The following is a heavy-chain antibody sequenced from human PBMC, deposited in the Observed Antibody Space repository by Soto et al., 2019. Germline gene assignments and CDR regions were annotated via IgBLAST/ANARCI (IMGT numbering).Heavy chain of an antibody. J-gene: IGHJ6*02. D-gene: IGHD3-3*01. CDR1: GFTFSSFA. CDR3: ANAPDFWSGFYPYAMDV. CDR2: ISGSGHST. V-gene: IGHV3-23*01. Sequence: GGSLRLSCAASGFTFSSFAITWVRQAPGKGLELVSVISGSGHSTCLADSVKGRFTIFRDNSTNTLYLQMTTLRAEDTAVYYCANAPDFWSGFYPYAMDVWGQGTTVTVSS.